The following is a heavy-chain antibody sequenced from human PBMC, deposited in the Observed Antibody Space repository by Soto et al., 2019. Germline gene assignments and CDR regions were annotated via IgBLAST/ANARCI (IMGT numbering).Heavy chain of an antibody. Sequence: PSETLSLTCAVSGGSISSSNCWMLFRHPPGKVLEWIGEIYHSGSTNYNPSLKSRVTISVDKSKNQFSLKLSSVTAADTAVYYCARNIVVVPAATPHYYYYGMDVWGQGTTVTVSS. J-gene: IGHJ6*02. V-gene: IGHV4-4*02. CDR2: IYHSGST. D-gene: IGHD2-2*01. CDR1: GGSISSSNC. CDR3: ARNIVVVPAATPHYYYYGMDV.